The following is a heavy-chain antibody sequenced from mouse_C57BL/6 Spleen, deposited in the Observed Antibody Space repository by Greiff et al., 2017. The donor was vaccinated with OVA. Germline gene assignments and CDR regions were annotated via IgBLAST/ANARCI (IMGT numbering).Heavy chain of an antibody. D-gene: IGHD2-4*01. J-gene: IGHJ3*01. CDR3: ASYDYDAAWFAY. Sequence: EVKLQQSGPELVKPGASVKISCKASGYTFTDYYMNWVKQSHGKSLEWIGDINPNNGGTSYNQKFKGKATLTVDKSSSTAYMELRSLTSEDSAVYYCASYDYDAAWFAYWGQGTLVTVSA. CDR1: GYTFTDYY. CDR2: INPNNGGT. V-gene: IGHV1-26*01.